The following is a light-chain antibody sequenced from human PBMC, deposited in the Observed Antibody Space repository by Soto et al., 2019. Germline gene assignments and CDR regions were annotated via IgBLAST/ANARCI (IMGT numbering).Light chain of an antibody. CDR3: QQYNSYSGT. CDR1: QSISSW. J-gene: IGKJ1*01. CDR2: DAS. Sequence: DIQMTQSPSTLSASVGDRVTITCRASQSISSWWAWYQQKPGKAPKLLIYDASILESGVPSRVSGSGSGTEFTLTIGSLQPDDFATYYCQQYNSYSGTFDQGTKVEIK. V-gene: IGKV1-5*01.